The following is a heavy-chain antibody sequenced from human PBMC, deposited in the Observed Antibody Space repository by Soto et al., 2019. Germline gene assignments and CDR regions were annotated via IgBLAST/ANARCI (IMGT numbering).Heavy chain of an antibody. Sequence: QVQLQESGPGLVKPSQTLSLTCTVSGGSISSGGYYWSWIRQHPGKGLEWIGYIYYSGSTYYNPSLKSRGTISVDTSKNQFSLKLSSVTAADTAVYYCARIPYCSSTSCPEYYFDYWGQGTLVTVSS. CDR2: IYYSGST. V-gene: IGHV4-31*03. CDR3: ARIPYCSSTSCPEYYFDY. J-gene: IGHJ4*02. D-gene: IGHD2-2*01. CDR1: GGSISSGGYY.